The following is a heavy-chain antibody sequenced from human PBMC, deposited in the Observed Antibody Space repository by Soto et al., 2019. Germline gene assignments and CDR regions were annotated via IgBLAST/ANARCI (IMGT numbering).Heavy chain of an antibody. J-gene: IGHJ6*02. CDR2: ISVSGDRT. CDR1: GFTFSNYA. CDR3: AKALSPTCDGNSCPYGMDV. V-gene: IGHV3-23*01. D-gene: IGHD2-21*01. Sequence: PGGSLRLSCAASGFTFSNYAMSWVRQAPGKGLEWVSGISVSGDRTYYAESMKGRFTISRDSSKNTLYLQMNSLRAEDTAVYYCAKALSPTCDGNSCPYGMDVWGQGTTVTVSS.